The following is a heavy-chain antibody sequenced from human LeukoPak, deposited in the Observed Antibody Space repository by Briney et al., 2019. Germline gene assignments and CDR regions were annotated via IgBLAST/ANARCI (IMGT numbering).Heavy chain of an antibody. CDR2: ISSSSPCI. Sequence: EGSLRLSCAASGFTFSDYSMNWVRQAPGKGLGWVASISSSSPCIYYTDSVKGRFTISRDNAKNSLYLQMNSLRAEDTAVYYCARLYSRVGPFDYWGQGTLVTVSS. CDR3: ARLYSRVGPFDY. V-gene: IGHV3-21*01. D-gene: IGHD5-18*01. CDR1: GFTFSDYS. J-gene: IGHJ4*02.